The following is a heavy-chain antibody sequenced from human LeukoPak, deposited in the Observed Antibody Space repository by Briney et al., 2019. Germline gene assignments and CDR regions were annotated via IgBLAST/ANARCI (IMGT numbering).Heavy chain of an antibody. CDR1: GFTFTGYY. J-gene: IGHJ4*02. D-gene: IGHD1-7*01. Sequence: PGGSLRLSCAASGFTFTGYYMHWVRQAPGQGLEWMGWINPNSGGTNYAQKFQGRVTMTRDTSISTAYMELGRLRSDDTAVYYCARGELYGFSVVDYWGQGTLVTVSS. CDR3: ARGELYGFSVVDY. CDR2: INPNSGGT. V-gene: IGHV1-2*02.